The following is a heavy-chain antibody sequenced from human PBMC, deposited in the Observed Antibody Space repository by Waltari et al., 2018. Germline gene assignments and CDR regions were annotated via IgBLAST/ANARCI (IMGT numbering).Heavy chain of an antibody. J-gene: IGHJ5*02. CDR3: ARQGLVGGNWFDP. CDR1: GGSFSGYY. V-gene: IGHV4-34*01. Sequence: QVQLQQWGAGLLKPSETLSLTCAVYGGSFSGYYWSWIRQPPGKGLEWNGEINQSRSTNDNPSLKSGVTITVDTSMNQYYLKLSSVTAADTAVYYCARQGLVGGNWFDPWGQGTLVTVSS. D-gene: IGHD3-10*01. CDR2: INQSRST.